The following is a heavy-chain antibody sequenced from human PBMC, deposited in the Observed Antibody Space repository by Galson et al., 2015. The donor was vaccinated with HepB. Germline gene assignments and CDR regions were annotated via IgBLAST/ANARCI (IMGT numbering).Heavy chain of an antibody. CDR3: ARDFSPTNRVIGGRGGLNY. D-gene: IGHD3-22*01. CDR2: IWYDGSRH. V-gene: IGHV3-33*01. CDR1: GFTFNTYG. Sequence: SLRLSCAASGFTFNTYGIHWVRQAPGKGLEWVAVIWYDGSRHYYADYVKGRFTISRDNSKNTVYLEINSLRAEDTAVYYCARDFSPTNRVIGGRGGLNYWGQGTLVTVSS. J-gene: IGHJ4*02.